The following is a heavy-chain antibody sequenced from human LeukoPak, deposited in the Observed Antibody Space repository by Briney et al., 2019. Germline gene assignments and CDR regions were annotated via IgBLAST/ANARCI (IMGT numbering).Heavy chain of an antibody. CDR1: GFTFTNSA. V-gene: IGHV1-58*01. D-gene: IGHD3-22*01. J-gene: IGHJ4*02. CDR3: AASPDYYDGIGYSYYFDY. CDR2: IVVGSGKT. Sequence: SVTVSFMASGFTFTNSAVQWVRQARGQRGEWIGWIVVGSGKTNYAQKFQERVTITRHMPTSTAYMELSSLRSEYTAVYYCAASPDYYDGIGYSYYFDYWGQGTLVTVSS.